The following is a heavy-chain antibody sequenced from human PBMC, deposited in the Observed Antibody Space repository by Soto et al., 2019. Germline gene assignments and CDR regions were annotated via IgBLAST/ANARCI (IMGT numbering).Heavy chain of an antibody. CDR1: GVSFNNYG. D-gene: IGHD3-22*01. CDR3: AKDYQYETSGSDAFFDY. J-gene: IGHJ4*02. CDR2: ISPSGGNT. Sequence: PAWSMRLSSAASGVSFNNYGMNWVCQAQGKGLEWVSGISPSGGNTYYADSVKGRFTISRDNSKNTLFLQMNSLRAEDTAIYYCAKDYQYETSGSDAFFDYWGQGTLVTVSS. V-gene: IGHV3-23*01.